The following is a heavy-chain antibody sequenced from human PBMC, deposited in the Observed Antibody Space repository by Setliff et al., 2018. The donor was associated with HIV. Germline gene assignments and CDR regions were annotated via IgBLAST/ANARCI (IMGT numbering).Heavy chain of an antibody. D-gene: IGHD6-25*01. J-gene: IGHJ4*02. Sequence: PGESLKISCKGSGYSFTSYWISWVRQMPGKGLEWMGRIDPSDSYTNYSPSFQGHVTISADKSISTAYLQWSSLKASDTAMYYCVRYIGAAAGYIDHWGQGTLVTVSS. CDR3: VRYIGAAAGYIDH. CDR1: GYSFTSYW. CDR2: IDPSDSYT. V-gene: IGHV5-10-1*01.